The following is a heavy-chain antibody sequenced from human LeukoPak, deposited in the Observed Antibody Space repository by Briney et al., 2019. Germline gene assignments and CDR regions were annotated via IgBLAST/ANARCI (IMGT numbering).Heavy chain of an antibody. CDR1: GFTFGDYA. J-gene: IGHJ4*02. CDR3: TRGRTYYDILRIDGDFDY. D-gene: IGHD3-9*01. CDR2: IRSKAYGGTT. Sequence: HTGGPLRLSCTASGFTFGDYAMSWFRQAPGKWLEWLGFIRSKAYGGTTEYAASVKGRFTISRDDSKSIAYLQMNSLKTEDTAVYYCTRGRTYYDILRIDGDFDYWGQGTLVTVSS. V-gene: IGHV3-49*03.